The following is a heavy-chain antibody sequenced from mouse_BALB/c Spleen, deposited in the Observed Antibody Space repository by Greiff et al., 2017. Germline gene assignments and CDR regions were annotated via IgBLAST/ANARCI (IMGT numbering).Heavy chain of an antibody. CDR2: IRNKANGYTT. D-gene: IGHD1-1*01. V-gene: IGHV7-3*02. Sequence: EVQGVESGGGLVQPGGSLRLSCATSGFTFTDYYMSWVRQPPGKALEWLGFIRNKANGYTTEYSASVKGRFTISRDNSQSILYLQMNTLRAADSATYNCARDIDYCGSSPWFAYWGQGTLVTVSA. J-gene: IGHJ3*01. CDR1: GFTFTDYY. CDR3: ARDIDYCGSSPWFAY.